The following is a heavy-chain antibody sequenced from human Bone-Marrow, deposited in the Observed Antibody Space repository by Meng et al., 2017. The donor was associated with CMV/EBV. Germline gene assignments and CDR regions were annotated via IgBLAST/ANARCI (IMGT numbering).Heavy chain of an antibody. CDR3: ASPIAVAGYYFDY. Sequence: GAVVNEAGSLGTAPSTARGNPFSSSAIGGVRQAPGQGLEWMGGVIPIFGTANYAQKFQGRVTITADESTSTAYMELSSLRSEDTAVYYCASPIAVAGYYFDYWGQGTLVTVSS. V-gene: IGHV1-69*01. CDR1: GNPFSSSA. D-gene: IGHD6-19*01. J-gene: IGHJ4*02. CDR2: VIPIFGTA.